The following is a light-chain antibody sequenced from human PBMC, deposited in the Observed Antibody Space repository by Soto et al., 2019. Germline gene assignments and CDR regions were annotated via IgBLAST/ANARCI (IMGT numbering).Light chain of an antibody. CDR1: KSDIGVYDF. J-gene: IGLJ1*01. CDR3: KSYAGSNTYV. CDR2: EVF. Sequence: QAVLTQTPSASGSPGQSVTISCTGTKSDIGVYDFVSWYQHLPGKAPRLIIYEVFQRPSGVPDRFSGSKSGNTASLTVSGFQAADEADYFCKSYAGSNTYVFGSGTKVTVL. V-gene: IGLV2-8*01.